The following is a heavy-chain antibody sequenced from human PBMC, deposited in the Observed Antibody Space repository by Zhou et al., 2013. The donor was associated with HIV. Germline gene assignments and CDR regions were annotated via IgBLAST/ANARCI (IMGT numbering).Heavy chain of an antibody. CDR3: AREGYDDRSHQFLVDYFYAMDV. CDR2: IIPLLGTT. J-gene: IGHJ4*02. D-gene: IGHD3-22*01. Sequence: QVRLLQSGAEVKSPGSSVKVPCLTSGYTFNRFPINWLRQVPGQGLEWMGVIIPLLGTTDYAQKFQGRVTISTGASATTAYMELRNLTFDDTALYFCAREGYDDRSHQFLVDYFYAMDVWGQGTVVLVSS. CDR1: GYTFNRFP. V-gene: IGHV1-69*16.